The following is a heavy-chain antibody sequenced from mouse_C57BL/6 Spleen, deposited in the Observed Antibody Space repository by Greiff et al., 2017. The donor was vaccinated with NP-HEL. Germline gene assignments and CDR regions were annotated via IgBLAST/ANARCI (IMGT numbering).Heavy chain of an antibody. Sequence: EVQLVESGGGLVQPKGSLKLSCAASGFSFNTYAMNWVRQAPGKGLEWVARIRSKSNNYATYYADSVKDRFTISRDDSESMLYLQMNNLKTEDTAMYYCVRQLGSSYFDYWGQGTTLTVSS. CDR2: IRSKSNNYAT. D-gene: IGHD1-1*01. CDR3: VRQLGSSYFDY. V-gene: IGHV10-1*01. CDR1: GFSFNTYA. J-gene: IGHJ2*01.